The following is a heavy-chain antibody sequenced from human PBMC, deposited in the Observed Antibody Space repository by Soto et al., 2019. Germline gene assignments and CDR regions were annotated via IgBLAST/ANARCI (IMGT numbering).Heavy chain of an antibody. Sequence: GGSLRLSCAASGFTFSGSAMHWVRQASGKGLEWVGRIRSKANSYATAYAASVKGRFTISRDDSRNTAYLQMNSLKTEDTAVYYCSYYDSSGYIDYWGQGTLVTVSS. D-gene: IGHD3-22*01. J-gene: IGHJ4*02. CDR1: GFTFSGSA. V-gene: IGHV3-73*01. CDR3: SYYDSSGYIDY. CDR2: IRSKANSYAT.